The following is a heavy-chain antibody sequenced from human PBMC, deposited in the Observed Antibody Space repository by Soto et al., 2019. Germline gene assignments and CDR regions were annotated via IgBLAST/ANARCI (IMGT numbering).Heavy chain of an antibody. CDR3: ASRRYCSGGSCYFRLDY. J-gene: IGHJ4*02. CDR1: GGSISSGGYY. Sequence: SETLSLTCTVSGGSISSGGYYWSWIRQHPGKGLEWIGYIYYSGSTYYNPSLKSRVTISVDTSKNQFSLKLSSVTAADTAVYYCASRRYCSGGSCYFRLDYWGQGTLVTVSS. V-gene: IGHV4-31*03. D-gene: IGHD2-15*01. CDR2: IYYSGST.